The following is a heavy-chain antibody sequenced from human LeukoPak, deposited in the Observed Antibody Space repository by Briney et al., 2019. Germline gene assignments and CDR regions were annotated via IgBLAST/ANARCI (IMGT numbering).Heavy chain of an antibody. Sequence: SETLSLTCAVYGGSFSGYYWSWIRQPPGKGLEWIGEINHSGSTNYNPSLKSRVTISVDTSKNQFSLKLSSVTAADTAVYYCARGSSGWPFDYWGQGTLVTVSS. J-gene: IGHJ4*02. D-gene: IGHD6-19*01. V-gene: IGHV4-34*01. CDR3: ARGSSGWPFDY. CDR1: GGSFSGYY. CDR2: INHSGST.